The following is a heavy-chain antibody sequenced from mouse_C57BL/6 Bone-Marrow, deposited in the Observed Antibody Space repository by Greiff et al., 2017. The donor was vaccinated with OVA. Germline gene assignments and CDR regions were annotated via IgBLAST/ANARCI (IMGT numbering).Heavy chain of an antibody. CDR2: ILPSIGRT. J-gene: IGHJ4*01. V-gene: IGHV15-2*01. CDR3: ARLGAAQAYYYAMDY. CDR1: DSEVFPIAY. Sequence: VQLQQSGSELRSPGSSVKLSCKDFDSEVFPIAYMSWVRQKPGHGFEWIGGILPSIGRTIYGEKFEDKATLDADTLSNTAYLELNSLTSEDSAIDYCARLGAAQAYYYAMDYWGQGTSVTVSS. D-gene: IGHD3-2*02.